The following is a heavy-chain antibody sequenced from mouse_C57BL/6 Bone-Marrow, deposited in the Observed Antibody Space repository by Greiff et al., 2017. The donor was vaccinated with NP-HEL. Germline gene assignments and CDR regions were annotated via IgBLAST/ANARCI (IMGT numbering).Heavy chain of an antibody. V-gene: IGHV3-6*01. J-gene: IGHJ1*03. D-gene: IGHD1-1*01. CDR2: ISYDGSN. CDR3: ARDYYYGSSYKYFDV. Sequence: EVHLVESGPGLVKPSQSLSLTCSVTGYSITSGYYWNWIRQFPGNKLEWMGYISYDGSNNYNPSLKNRISITRDTSKNQFFLKLNSVTTEDTATYYCARDYYYGSSYKYFDVWGTGTTVTVSS. CDR1: GYSITSGYY.